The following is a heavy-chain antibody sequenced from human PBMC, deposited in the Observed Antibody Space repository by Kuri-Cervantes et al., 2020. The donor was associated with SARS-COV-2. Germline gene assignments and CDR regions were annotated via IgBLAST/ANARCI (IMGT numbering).Heavy chain of an antibody. D-gene: IGHD2-21*02. CDR2: IGTAGDT. CDR3: AKDIRWGRGAYFDY. V-gene: IGHV3-13*01. J-gene: IGHJ4*02. CDR1: GFTFSSYD. Sequence: GGSLRLSCAASGFTFSSYDMHWVRQATGKGLEWVSAIGTAGDTYYPGSVKGRFTISRDNSKNSLYLQMNSLRTEDTALYYCAKDIRWGRGAYFDYWGQGTLVTVSS.